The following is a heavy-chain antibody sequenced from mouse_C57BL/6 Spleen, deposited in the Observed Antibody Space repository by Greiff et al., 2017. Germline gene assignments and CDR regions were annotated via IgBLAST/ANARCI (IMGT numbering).Heavy chain of an antibody. CDR1: GFNIKDDY. D-gene: IGHD1-1*02. Sequence: EVQLQQSGAELVRPGASVKLSCTASGFNIKDDYMHWVKQRPEQGLEWIGWIDPENGDTEYASKFQGKATITADKSSNTAYLQLSSLTSEDTAVYYCTYGWFAYWGQGTLVTVSA. CDR2: IDPENGDT. CDR3: TYGWFAY. J-gene: IGHJ3*01. V-gene: IGHV14-4*01.